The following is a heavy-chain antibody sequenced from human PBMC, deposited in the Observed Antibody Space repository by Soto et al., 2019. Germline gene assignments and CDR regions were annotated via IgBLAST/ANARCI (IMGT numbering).Heavy chain of an antibody. CDR1: GFTFSSYA. Sequence: PGGSLRLSCAASGFTFSSYAMGWVRQAPGKGLEWVSAISGSGGSTYYADSVKGRFTISRDNSKNTLYLQMNSLRAEDTAVYYCAKDESVFGIVVVPAAISGPLDVWGQGTTVTVSS. D-gene: IGHD2-2*01. V-gene: IGHV3-23*01. J-gene: IGHJ6*02. CDR3: AKDESVFGIVVVPAAISGPLDV. CDR2: ISGSGGST.